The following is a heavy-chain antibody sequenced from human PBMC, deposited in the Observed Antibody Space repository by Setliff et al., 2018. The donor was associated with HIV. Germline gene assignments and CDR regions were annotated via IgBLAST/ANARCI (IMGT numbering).Heavy chain of an antibody. CDR2: IHYSGST. CDR1: GGSISSGGYY. V-gene: IGHV4-61*08. Sequence: PSETLSLTCTVSGGSISSGGYYWSWIRQHPGKGLEWIGYIHYSGSTKYNPSLKSRVTISVDTSKNQFSLKLSSVTAADTAVYYCARSVDTTLVPAYYFDYWGQGTLVTVSS. D-gene: IGHD5-18*01. J-gene: IGHJ4*02. CDR3: ARSVDTTLVPAYYFDY.